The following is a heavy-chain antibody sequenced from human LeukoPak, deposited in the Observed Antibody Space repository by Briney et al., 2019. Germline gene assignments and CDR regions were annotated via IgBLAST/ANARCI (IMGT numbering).Heavy chain of an antibody. Sequence: GASVKVSCKASGYTFTGYYIHWVRQAPGQGLEWMGWINPNSGGTNYEQRFQGRVTMTRDTSISTAYMELSRLRSDDTAVYYCARGPPGYCSSTSCYSRGTFNWFDPWGQGTLVTVSS. CDR2: INPNSGGT. V-gene: IGHV1-2*02. D-gene: IGHD2-2*02. CDR3: ARGPPGYCSSTSCYSRGTFNWFDP. CDR1: GYTFTGYY. J-gene: IGHJ5*02.